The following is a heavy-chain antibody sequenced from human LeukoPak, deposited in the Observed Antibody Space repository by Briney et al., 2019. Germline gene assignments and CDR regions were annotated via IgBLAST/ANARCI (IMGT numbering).Heavy chain of an antibody. CDR3: ARNPPPRGWVRGIRPYFKDV. Sequence: SETLSLTCAVYGGSFSGYYWSWIRQPPGKGLEWIGEINHSGSTNYNPSRKSRVTISVDTSKNQFSLKLSSVTAADPAVYSWARNPPPRGWVRGIRPYFKDVWGKGTTVTVSS. V-gene: IGHV4-34*01. CDR1: GGSFSGYY. J-gene: IGHJ6*03. D-gene: IGHD3-10*01. CDR2: INHSGST.